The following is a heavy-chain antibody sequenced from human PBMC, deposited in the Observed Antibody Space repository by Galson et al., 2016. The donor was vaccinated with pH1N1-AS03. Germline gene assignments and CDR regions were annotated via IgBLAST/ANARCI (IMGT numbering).Heavy chain of an antibody. D-gene: IGHD5-12*01. J-gene: IGHJ6*02. V-gene: IGHV3-23*01. CDR3: VKGSWGIDIVDRIDPCGMDV. CDR1: GFSFNSYA. CDR2: IRGNGDST. Sequence: SLRLSCATSGFSFNSYAMQWVRQAPGEGLEWVSGIRGNGDSTYYADSVKGRFTISRDNSKDMFYLQMNSLRGDDTAVYYCVKGSWGIDIVDRIDPCGMDVWGQGTTVTVSS.